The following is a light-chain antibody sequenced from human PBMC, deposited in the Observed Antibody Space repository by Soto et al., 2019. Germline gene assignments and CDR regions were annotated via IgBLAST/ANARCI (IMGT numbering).Light chain of an antibody. J-gene: IGLJ3*02. CDR3: SSYTSDSTLV. V-gene: IGLV2-14*01. CDR2: EVS. Sequence: QSVLTQPASVCGSPGQSIAISCTGTSTDVGGYNYVSWYQQHPGKAPKLMIYEVSNRPSGVSNRFSGAKSGNTASLTISGLQAEDEADYYCSSYTSDSTLVFGGGTKVTVL. CDR1: STDVGGYNY.